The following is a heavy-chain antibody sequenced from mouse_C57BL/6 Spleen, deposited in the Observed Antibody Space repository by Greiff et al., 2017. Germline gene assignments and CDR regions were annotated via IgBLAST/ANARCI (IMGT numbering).Heavy chain of an antibody. CDR3: TTEGYDNYYAMDY. Sequence: EVQLQQSGAELVRPGASVKLSCTASGFNIKDDYMHWVKQRPEQGLEWIGWIDPENGDTEYASKFQGKATITADTSSNTAYLQLSSLTSEDTAVYYCTTEGYDNYYAMDYWGQGTSVTVSS. CDR2: IDPENGDT. CDR1: GFNIKDDY. D-gene: IGHD2-2*01. V-gene: IGHV14-4*01. J-gene: IGHJ4*01.